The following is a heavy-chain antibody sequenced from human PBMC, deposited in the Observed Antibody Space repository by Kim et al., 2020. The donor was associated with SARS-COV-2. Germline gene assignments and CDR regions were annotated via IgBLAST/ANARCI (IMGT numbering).Heavy chain of an antibody. J-gene: IGHJ6*02. CDR1: GYTLTELS. CDR2: FDPEDGET. Sequence: ASVKVSCKVSGYTLTELSMHWVRQAPGKGLEWMGGFDPEDGETIYAQKFQGRVTMTEDTSTDTAYMELSSLRSEDTAVYYCATPSLRYFDWLLGGRGMDVWGQGTTVTVSS. CDR3: ATPSLRYFDWLLGGRGMDV. D-gene: IGHD3-9*01. V-gene: IGHV1-24*01.